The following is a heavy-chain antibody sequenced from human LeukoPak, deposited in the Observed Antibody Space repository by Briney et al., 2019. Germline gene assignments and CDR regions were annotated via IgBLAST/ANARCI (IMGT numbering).Heavy chain of an antibody. J-gene: IGHJ4*02. V-gene: IGHV3-9*03. D-gene: IGHD3-16*01. CDR1: GFAFDDYA. Sequence: GGSLRLSCAASGFAFDDYAMHGVRQAPGKGLEWVSGISWNSGSIGYADSVKGRFTISRDNAKNSLYLQMNSLRAEDMALYYCAKGLAAESYYFDYWGQGTLVTVSS. CDR3: AKGLAAESYYFDY. CDR2: ISWNSGSI.